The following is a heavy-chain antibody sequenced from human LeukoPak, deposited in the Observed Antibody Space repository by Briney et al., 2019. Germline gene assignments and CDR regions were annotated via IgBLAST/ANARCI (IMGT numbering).Heavy chain of an antibody. CDR1: GFTFSSYG. CDR3: AKGRATMVRGVWDRYY. V-gene: IGHV3-30*18. CDR2: ISYDGSNK. J-gene: IGHJ4*02. D-gene: IGHD3-10*01. Sequence: GRSLRLSCAASGFTFSSYGMHWVRQAPGKGLEWVAVISYDGSNKYYADSVKGRFTISRDNSKNTLYLQMNSLRAEDTAVYYCAKGRATMVRGVWDRYYWGQGTLVTVSS.